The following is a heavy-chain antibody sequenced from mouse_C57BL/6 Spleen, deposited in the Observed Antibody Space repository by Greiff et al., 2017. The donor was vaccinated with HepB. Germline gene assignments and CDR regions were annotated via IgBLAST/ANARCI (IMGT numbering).Heavy chain of an antibody. CDR3: ERQGETYFWFAY. Sequence: EVKLMESGGGLVKPGGSLKLSCAASGFTFSDYGMHWVRQAPEKGLEWVAYISSGSSTIYYADTVKGRFTISRDNAKNTLFLQMTRLRSEDTAMYYCERQGETYFWFAYWGQGTLVTVSA. D-gene: IGHD2-10*01. J-gene: IGHJ3*01. CDR1: GFTFSDYG. V-gene: IGHV5-17*01. CDR2: ISSGSSTI.